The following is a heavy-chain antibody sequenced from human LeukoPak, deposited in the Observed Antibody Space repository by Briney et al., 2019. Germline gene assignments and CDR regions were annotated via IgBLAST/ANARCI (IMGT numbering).Heavy chain of an antibody. D-gene: IGHD3-10*01. CDR2: INPNSGGT. J-gene: IGHJ4*02. Sequence: ASVKVSCKASGYTFTGYYIHWVRQAPGQGLEWMGWINPNSGGTNYAQKFQGRVTMTRDTSISTAYMELSRLRSDDTAVYYCAILSITMVRGVTPLDYWGQGTLVTVSS. CDR3: AILSITMVRGVTPLDY. V-gene: IGHV1-2*02. CDR1: GYTFTGYY.